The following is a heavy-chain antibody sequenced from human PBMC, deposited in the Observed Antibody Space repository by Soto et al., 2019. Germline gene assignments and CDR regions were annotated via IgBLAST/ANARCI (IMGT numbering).Heavy chain of an antibody. Sequence: EVQLVESGGGLIQPGGSLRLSCAASGFTISSNYMSWVRQAPGKGLEWVSVIYSGGSTYYADSVKGRFTISRDNSKNTLYLQMNSLRAEDTAVYYCARDGYSGYDPPYYGMDVWGQGTTVTVSS. D-gene: IGHD5-12*01. CDR3: ARDGYSGYDPPYYGMDV. CDR1: GFTISSNY. V-gene: IGHV3-53*01. J-gene: IGHJ6*02. CDR2: IYSGGST.